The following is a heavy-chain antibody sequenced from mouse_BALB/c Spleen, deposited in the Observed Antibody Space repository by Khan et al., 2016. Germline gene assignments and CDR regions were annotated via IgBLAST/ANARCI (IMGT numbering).Heavy chain of an antibody. Sequence: QVRLQQSGPGLVAPSQSLSITCTVSGFSLTNSGVHWVRQPPRKGLDWLGVIWAGGSTDYNSALMSRLSITRDTTQNQVVLKMNSLQTDDTAMDYCARDDQDFDAWFASWGQGTLVTVSA. CDR2: IWAGGST. CDR3: ARDDQDFDAWFAS. CDR1: GFSLTNSG. J-gene: IGHJ3*01. V-gene: IGHV2-9*02.